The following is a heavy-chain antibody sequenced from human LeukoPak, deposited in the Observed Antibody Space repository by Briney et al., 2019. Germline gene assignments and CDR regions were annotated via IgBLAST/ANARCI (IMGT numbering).Heavy chain of an antibody. D-gene: IGHD2-2*01. CDR1: GHSFTSYW. J-gene: IGHJ4*02. Sequence: GESLKISCKGSGHSFTSYWIGWVRQMPGKGLEWMGIIYPGDSDTRYSPSFQGQVTISVDKSISTAYLQWSSLKASDTAMYYCARRGYCSSTSCYAIDYWGQGTLVTVSS. CDR2: IYPGDSDT. CDR3: ARRGYCSSTSCYAIDY. V-gene: IGHV5-51*01.